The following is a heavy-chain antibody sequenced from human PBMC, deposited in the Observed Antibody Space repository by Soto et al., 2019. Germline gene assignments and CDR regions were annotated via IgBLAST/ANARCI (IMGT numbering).Heavy chain of an antibody. CDR1: GYTFTAYY. J-gene: IGHJ6*02. CDR2: IYPIVGTT. CDR3: ARDHWTPRQPLYGMDV. Sequence: QVQLVQSGAEVKKPGASVRFSCKAFGYTFTAYYLHWVRQAPGQGLEWMGIIYPIVGTTAYAQRFQGRVTMTADTSTNTVYMELSSLRSGDTAVYYCARDHWTPRQPLYGMDVGGQGTTLTVSS. V-gene: IGHV1-46*01. D-gene: IGHD6-6*01.